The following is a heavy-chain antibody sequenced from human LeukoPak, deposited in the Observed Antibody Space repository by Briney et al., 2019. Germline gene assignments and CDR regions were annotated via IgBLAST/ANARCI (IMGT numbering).Heavy chain of an antibody. CDR2: ISAYNGNT. V-gene: IGHV1-18*01. J-gene: IGHJ4*02. CDR3: ARARVTVAARPGENYFDY. Sequence: ASVKVSCKASGYTFTSYGISWVRQAPGQGLEWMGWISAYNGNTNYAQKLQGRVTMTTDTSTSTAYMELRSLRSDDTAVYYCARARVTVAARPGENYFDYWGQGTLVTVSS. CDR1: GYTFTSYG. D-gene: IGHD6-6*01.